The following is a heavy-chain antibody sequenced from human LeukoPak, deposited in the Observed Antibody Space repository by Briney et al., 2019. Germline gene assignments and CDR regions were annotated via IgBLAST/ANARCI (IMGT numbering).Heavy chain of an antibody. V-gene: IGHV3-23*01. J-gene: IGHJ3*02. CDR3: ARPRLEYCSGGSCFDAFDI. D-gene: IGHD2-15*01. CDR1: GFAFSIYG. Sequence: GGSLRLSCAASGFAFSIYGLSWVRQAPGKGLEWVSGISGSGGNTYYADSVKGRFTISRDNSKNTLFLQMNSLTAEDTAIYSCARPRLEYCSGGSCFDAFDIWGQGTMVTVSS. CDR2: ISGSGGNT.